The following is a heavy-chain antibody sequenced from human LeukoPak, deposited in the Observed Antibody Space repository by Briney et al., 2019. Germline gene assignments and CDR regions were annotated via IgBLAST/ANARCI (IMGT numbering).Heavy chain of an antibody. Sequence: SVKVSCKASGFTFTSSAMQWVRQARGQRLEWIGWTVVGSGNTNYAQKFQERVTITRDMSTSTAYMELSSLRSEDTAVYYCAAGRSSGWYGRDWGQGTLVTVSS. V-gene: IGHV1-58*02. CDR1: GFTFTSSA. J-gene: IGHJ4*02. D-gene: IGHD6-19*01. CDR3: AAGRSSGWYGRD. CDR2: TVVGSGNT.